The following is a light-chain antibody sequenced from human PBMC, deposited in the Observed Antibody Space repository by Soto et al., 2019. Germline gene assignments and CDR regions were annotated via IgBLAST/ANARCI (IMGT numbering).Light chain of an antibody. V-gene: IGKV3D-15*01. CDR1: QSVKND. J-gene: IGKJ5*01. CDR3: PHYGGSPIT. CDR2: GAS. Sequence: IKMTQSPAALSVSLGDRATLTSRVSQSVKNDLAWYQHKPGQAPTLLMSGASNRASGVPVRFSGSGSGTDFTLTITSLEPEDFALYYCPHYGGSPITFGVGTLLDIK.